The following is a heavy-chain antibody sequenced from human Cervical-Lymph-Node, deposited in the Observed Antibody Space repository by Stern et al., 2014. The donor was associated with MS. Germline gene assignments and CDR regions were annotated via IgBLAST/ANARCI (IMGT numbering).Heavy chain of an antibody. J-gene: IGHJ4*02. CDR3: ARDPSYCSGGSCYPSYFDY. V-gene: IGHV3-33*01. Sequence: VQLVESGGGVVQPGRSLRLSCAASGFTFSSYGMHWVRQAPGKGLEWGAVIWYDGSNKYYADSVKGRFTISRDNSKNTLYLQMNSLRAEDTAVYYCARDPSYCSGGSCYPSYFDYWGQGTLVTVSS. CDR1: GFTFSSYG. CDR2: IWYDGSNK. D-gene: IGHD2-15*01.